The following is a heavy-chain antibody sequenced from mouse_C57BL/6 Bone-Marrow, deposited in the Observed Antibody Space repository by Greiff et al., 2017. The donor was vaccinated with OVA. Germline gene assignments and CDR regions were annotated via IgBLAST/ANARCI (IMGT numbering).Heavy chain of an antibody. V-gene: IGHV1-58*01. D-gene: IGHD1-1*02. CDR3: ARWHYGGYFDV. J-gene: IGHJ1*03. Sequence: EVQLQQSGAELVRPGSSVKMSCKTSGYTFTSYGINWVKQRPGQGLEWIGYIYIGNGYTAYNEKFKGKATLTSDTSSSTADMQLSSLTSEDSAIDFCARWHYGGYFDVWGTGTTVTVSS. CDR2: IYIGNGYT. CDR1: GYTFTSYG.